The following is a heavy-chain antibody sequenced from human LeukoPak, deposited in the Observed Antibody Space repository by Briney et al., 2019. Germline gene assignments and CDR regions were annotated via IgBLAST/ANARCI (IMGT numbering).Heavy chain of an antibody. D-gene: IGHD3-9*01. CDR1: GFTFSSYA. Sequence: GSLRLSCAASGFTFSSYAMHWVRQAPGKGLEWVAVISYDGSNKYYADSVKGRFTISRDNSKNTLYLQMNSLRAEDTAVYYCARGGDPRFARYDTVDYWGQGTLVTVSS. CDR3: ARGGDPRFARYDTVDY. J-gene: IGHJ4*02. CDR2: ISYDGSNK. V-gene: IGHV3-30-3*01.